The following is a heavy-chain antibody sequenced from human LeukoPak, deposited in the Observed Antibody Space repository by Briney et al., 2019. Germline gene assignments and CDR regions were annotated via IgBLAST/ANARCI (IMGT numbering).Heavy chain of an antibody. CDR2: IGSSSSTI. V-gene: IGHV3-48*02. CDR3: ARDRPGYSSSWYSDY. J-gene: IGHJ4*02. D-gene: IGHD6-13*01. Sequence: GGSLRLSCAASGFTFSSYSMNWVRQAPGKGLEWASYIGSSSSTIYYADSVKGRFTISRDNAKNSLYLQMNSLRDGDTAVYYCARDRPGYSSSWYSDYWGQGTLVTVPS. CDR1: GFTFSSYS.